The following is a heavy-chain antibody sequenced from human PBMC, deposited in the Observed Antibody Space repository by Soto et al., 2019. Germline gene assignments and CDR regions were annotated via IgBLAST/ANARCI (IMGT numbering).Heavy chain of an antibody. V-gene: IGHV4-39*01. CDR2: IYYSGST. J-gene: IGHJ5*02. D-gene: IGHD3-22*01. CDR1: GGSISSSSYY. Sequence: SETLSLTCTVSGGSISSSSYYWGRIRQTPGKGLEWIGSIYYSGSTYYNPSLKSRVTISVDTSKNQFSLKLSSVTAADTAVYYCARHVRYDSSGYYYIPFWFDPWGQGTLVTVS. CDR3: ARHVRYDSSGYYYIPFWFDP.